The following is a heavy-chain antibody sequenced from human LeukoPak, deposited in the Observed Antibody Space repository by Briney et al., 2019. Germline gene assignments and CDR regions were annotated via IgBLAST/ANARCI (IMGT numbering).Heavy chain of an antibody. CDR3: ASSGRWFGDRWGLDY. D-gene: IGHD3-10*01. V-gene: IGHV4-4*07. J-gene: IGHJ4*02. CDR1: GGSISSYY. CDR2: IYTSGST. Sequence: SETLSLTCTVSGGSISSYYWSWIRQPAGKGLEWIGRIYTSGSTNYNPSLKSRVTMSVDTSKNQFSLKLSSVTAADTAVYYCASSGRWFGDRWGLDYWGQGTLVTVSS.